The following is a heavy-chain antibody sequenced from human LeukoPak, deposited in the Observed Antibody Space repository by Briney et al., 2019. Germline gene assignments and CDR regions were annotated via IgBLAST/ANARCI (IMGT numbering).Heavy chain of an antibody. CDR1: GFTFSSYS. CDR3: AKDGFSGSYFDFDY. Sequence: GGSLRLSCAASGFTFSSYSMNWVRQAPGKGLEWVSYISSGITTIYYADSVKGRFTISRDNSKNTLYLQMNSLRAEDTAVYYCAKDGFSGSYFDFDYWGQGTLVTVSS. CDR2: ISSGITTI. J-gene: IGHJ4*02. V-gene: IGHV3-48*01. D-gene: IGHD1-26*01.